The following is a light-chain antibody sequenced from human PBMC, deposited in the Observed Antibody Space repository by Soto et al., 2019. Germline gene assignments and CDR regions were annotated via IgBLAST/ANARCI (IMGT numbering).Light chain of an antibody. CDR3: SSYTSRTTLV. V-gene: IGLV2-14*01. CDR2: EVS. CDR1: SRDVGGFKY. Sequence: QSLPTPPAPGSRAPGQSHTLPFTGTSRDVGGFKYFSRYQQHPGKTPQTMIYEVSDRPSGVYNRFSGSKSGNTASLTISGLQAEDEADYYCSSYTSRTTLVFGGGTKVTVL. J-gene: IGLJ2*01.